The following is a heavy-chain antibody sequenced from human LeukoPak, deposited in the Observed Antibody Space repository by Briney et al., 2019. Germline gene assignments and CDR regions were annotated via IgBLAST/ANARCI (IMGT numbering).Heavy chain of an antibody. CDR2: ISAYNGNT. Sequence: GASVKVSCKASGYTFTSYGISWVRQAPGQGLEWMGWISAYNGNTNYAQKLQGRVTMTTDTSTCTAYMELRSLRSDDTAVYYCARDGRIDESSSWYSTDYWGQGTLVTVSS. D-gene: IGHD6-13*01. CDR1: GYTFTSYG. J-gene: IGHJ4*02. V-gene: IGHV1-18*01. CDR3: ARDGRIDESSSWYSTDY.